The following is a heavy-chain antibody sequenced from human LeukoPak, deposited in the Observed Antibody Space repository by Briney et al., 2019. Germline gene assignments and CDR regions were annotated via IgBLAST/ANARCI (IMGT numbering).Heavy chain of an antibody. CDR3: ARHLTSGWYGVKY. CDR1: GGSLSSSSYY. V-gene: IGHV4-39*01. CDR2: IYDSGST. J-gene: IGHJ4*02. Sequence: SETPSLTCTVSGGSLSSSSYYWGWIRQPPGRGLEWIGTIYDSGSTYYNPSLKSRVTISVDTSKNQFSLNLSSVAAADTAVYYCARHLTSGWYGVKYWGQGTLVTVSS. D-gene: IGHD6-19*01.